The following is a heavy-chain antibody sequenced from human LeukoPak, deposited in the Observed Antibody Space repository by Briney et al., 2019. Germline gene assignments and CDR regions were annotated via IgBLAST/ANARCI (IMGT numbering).Heavy chain of an antibody. CDR3: AKDRSSNRYDWFDP. V-gene: IGHV3-23*01. CDR1: GFTFSSNA. CDR2: ISGSGADT. Sequence: GGSLRLSYAASGFTFSSNAVSWVRQAPGKGLEWVSTISGSGADTYYADSVRGRFTISRDNSKNTLYLQMNSLRAEDTAIYYCAKDRSSNRYDWFDPWGQGTLVTVSP. J-gene: IGHJ5*02. D-gene: IGHD6-13*01.